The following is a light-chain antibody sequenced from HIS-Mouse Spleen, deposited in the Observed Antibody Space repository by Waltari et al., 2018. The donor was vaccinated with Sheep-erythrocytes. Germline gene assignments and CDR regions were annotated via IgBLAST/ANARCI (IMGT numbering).Light chain of an antibody. Sequence: QSALTQPRSVSGSPGQSVTISCTGTSRDVGGSHFVSWYHPHPGKAPKLMIYDVSKRPSGVPDRFSGSKSGNTASLTISGLQAEDEADYYCCSYAGSYNHVFATGTKVTVL. CDR1: SRDVGGSHF. J-gene: IGLJ1*01. CDR2: DVS. V-gene: IGLV2-11*01. CDR3: CSYAGSYNHV.